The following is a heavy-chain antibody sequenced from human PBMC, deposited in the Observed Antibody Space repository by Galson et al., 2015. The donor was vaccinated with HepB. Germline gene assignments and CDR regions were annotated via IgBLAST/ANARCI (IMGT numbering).Heavy chain of an antibody. J-gene: IGHJ6*02. CDR1: GYSFTSYW. CDR3: ARGFEGYNNRYDMDV. V-gene: IGHV5-51*03. CDR2: IHPGDSET. D-gene: IGHD5-18*01. Sequence: SGAEVKKPGESLKISCKGSGYSFTSYWIGWVRQMPGKGLEWMGIIHPGDSETRYSPSFQGQVTISADKSISIAYLQWSSLKASDTAIYYCARGFEGYNNRYDMDVWGQGTTVTVSS.